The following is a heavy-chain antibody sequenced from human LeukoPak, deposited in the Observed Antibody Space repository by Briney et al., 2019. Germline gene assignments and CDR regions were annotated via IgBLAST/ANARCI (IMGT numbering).Heavy chain of an antibody. V-gene: IGHV3-23*01. Sequence: GGSLRLSCAASGFTVSTSYMSWVRQAPGKGLEWVSAISGSGGSTYYADSVRGRFTISRDNSKKTLYLQMNSLRAEDTAVYYCAKVAAMGAFDYWGQGTLVTVSS. CDR2: ISGSGGST. CDR1: GFTVSTSY. D-gene: IGHD5-18*01. J-gene: IGHJ4*02. CDR3: AKVAAMGAFDY.